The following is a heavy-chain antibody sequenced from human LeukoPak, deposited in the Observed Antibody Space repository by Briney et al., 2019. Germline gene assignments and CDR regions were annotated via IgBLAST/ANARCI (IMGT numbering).Heavy chain of an antibody. J-gene: IGHJ4*02. V-gene: IGHV3-48*03. CDR3: TRDSSYCGGDCYDY. CDR2: ISSSGSTI. CDR1: GFTFSSYE. Sequence: GGSLRLSCAASGFTFSSYEMNWVRQAPGKGPEWVSYISSSGSTIYYADSVKGRFTISRDNAKNSLYLQMNSLRAEDTAVYYCTRDSSYCGGDCYDYWGQGTLVTVSS. D-gene: IGHD2-21*01.